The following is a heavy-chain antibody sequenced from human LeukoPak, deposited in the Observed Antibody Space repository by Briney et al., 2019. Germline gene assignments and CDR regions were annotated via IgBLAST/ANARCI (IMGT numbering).Heavy chain of an antibody. J-gene: IGHJ2*01. D-gene: IGHD1-26*01. CDR1: GGSISSYY. CDR3: ARASVGDWYFDV. V-gene: IGHV4-59*08. Sequence: SETLSLTCTVSGGSISSYYWSWIRQPPGKGLEWLGYIYYSGSTNYNPSLKSRVTISVDTSKDQFSLKLSSVTAADTAVYYCARASVGDWYFDVWGRGTLVTVSS. CDR2: IYYSGST.